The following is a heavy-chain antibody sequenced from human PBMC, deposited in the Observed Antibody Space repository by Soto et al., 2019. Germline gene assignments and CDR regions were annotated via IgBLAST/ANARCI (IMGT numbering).Heavy chain of an antibody. D-gene: IGHD3-16*01. CDR2: ISYDGSNK. V-gene: IGHV3-30*03. CDR1: GFTFSNYG. CDR3: AGGWRWGDY. J-gene: IGHJ4*02. Sequence: QVQVVEPGGGVVQPGRSLRLSCAASGFTFSNYGMQWVRQAPGKGLEWVAVISYDGSNKYYADSVKGRFTISRDNSKNTVYLQMNSLRNEDTAVYYCAGGWRWGDYWGQGTLVTVSS.